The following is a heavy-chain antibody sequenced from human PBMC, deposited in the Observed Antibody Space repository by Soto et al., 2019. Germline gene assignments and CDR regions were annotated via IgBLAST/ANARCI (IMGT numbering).Heavy chain of an antibody. D-gene: IGHD3-22*01. Sequence: SETLSLTCTVSGGSVRTSSYYWIWIRQPPGKGLEWIGYIYNSGSTNYNPSLKSRVTMSVDTSKNQFSLKLSPVTAADTAVYYCARLPTYYYDSSGYSWGQGTLVTVSS. CDR1: GGSVRTSSYY. V-gene: IGHV4-61*01. CDR2: IYNSGST. CDR3: ARLPTYYYDSSGYS. J-gene: IGHJ5*02.